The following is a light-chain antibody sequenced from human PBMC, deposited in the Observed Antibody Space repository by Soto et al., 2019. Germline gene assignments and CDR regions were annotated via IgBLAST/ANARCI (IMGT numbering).Light chain of an antibody. V-gene: IGLV4-69*01. CDR3: QTWGTGTVV. CDR2: LNSDGSH. J-gene: IGLJ2*01. CDR1: SGHSSSA. Sequence: QSVLTQSPSASASLGASVKLTCTLSSGHSSSAIAWHQQQPEKGPRYLMKLNSDGSHSKGDGIPDRFSGSSSGAERYLTISSLQSEDEADYYCQTWGTGTVVFGGGTKLTVL.